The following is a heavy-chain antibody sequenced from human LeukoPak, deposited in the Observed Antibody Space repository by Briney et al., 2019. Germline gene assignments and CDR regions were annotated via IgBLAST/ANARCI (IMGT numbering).Heavy chain of an antibody. CDR1: GYIFTGYY. CDR2: INPNSGGT. V-gene: IGHV1-2*02. D-gene: IGHD6-6*01. J-gene: IGHJ6*03. Sequence: ASVKVSCKASGYIFTGYYMHWVRQAPGQGLEWMGWINPNSGGTNYAQKFQGRVTITRNTSISTAYMELSSLRSEDTAVYYCAREGYSSSYYYMDVWGKGTTVTVSS. CDR3: AREGYSSSYYYMDV.